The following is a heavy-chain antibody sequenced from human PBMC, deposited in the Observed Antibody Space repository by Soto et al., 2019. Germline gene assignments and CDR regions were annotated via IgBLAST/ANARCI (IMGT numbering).Heavy chain of an antibody. V-gene: IGHV5-51*01. D-gene: IGHD2-15*01. CDR1: GYSFTNYW. CDR3: GRIGGCSGGSCYPGYAGF. J-gene: IGHJ4*02. CDR2: IYPGDSNT. Sequence: GESLKISCKGSGYSFTNYWIGLVRQMPGKGLEWMGIIYPGDSNTKYSPSFQGQVTISADKSISTAYLQWSSLKASDTAMYYCGRIGGCSGGSCYPGYAGFWGQGTLVTVSS.